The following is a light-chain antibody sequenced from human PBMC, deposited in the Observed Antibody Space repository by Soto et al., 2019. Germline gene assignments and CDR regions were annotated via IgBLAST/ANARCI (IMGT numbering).Light chain of an antibody. CDR2: HTS. CDR1: QTVSSSY. V-gene: IGKV3D-20*02. CDR3: HCRSGRPPIT. Sequence: IVLTQSQGTLSLSPGERDTLTSRAVQTVSSSYLAWHQQNPGQTPRLLVYHTSTRARGVPPRFRGCGSMTDFTLTFSCLKPDDFAMYYCHCRSGRPPITFGLGTRLEIK. J-gene: IGKJ5*01.